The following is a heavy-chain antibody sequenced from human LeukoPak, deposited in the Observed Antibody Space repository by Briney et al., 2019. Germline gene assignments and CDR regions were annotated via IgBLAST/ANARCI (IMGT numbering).Heavy chain of an antibody. D-gene: IGHD3-10*01. CDR2: IRYDGSNK. J-gene: IGHJ4*02. CDR1: GFTFSSYW. CDR3: AKDRLAMVRGVSLFDY. V-gene: IGHV3-30*02. Sequence: SGGSLRLSCAASGFTFSSYWMHWVRQAPGKGLEWVAFIRYDGSNKYYADSVKGRFTISRDNSKNTLYLQMNSLRAEDTAVYYCAKDRLAMVRGVSLFDYWGQGTLVTVSS.